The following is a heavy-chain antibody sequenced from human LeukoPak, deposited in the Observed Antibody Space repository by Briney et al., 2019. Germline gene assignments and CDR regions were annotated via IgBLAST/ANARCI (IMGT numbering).Heavy chain of an antibody. J-gene: IGHJ4*02. Sequence: GGSLRLSCAASGFTFSSSGMHWVRQAPGKGLEWVALIWHDGSNKYYADSVKGRFTISRDNSENTLYLQMNSLRAEDTAFYYCARDPEYSYGNPCDYWGQGTLVTVSS. CDR1: GFTFSSSG. D-gene: IGHD5-18*01. CDR3: ARDPEYSYGNPCDY. CDR2: IWHDGSNK. V-gene: IGHV3-33*01.